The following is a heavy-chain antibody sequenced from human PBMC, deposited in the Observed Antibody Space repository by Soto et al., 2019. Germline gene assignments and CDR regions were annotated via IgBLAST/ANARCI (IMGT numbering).Heavy chain of an antibody. D-gene: IGHD4-17*01. CDR2: IYYSGFT. J-gene: IGHJ3*02. CDR3: ARGLYGDYSWEAFDI. CDR1: GGSISTYY. Sequence: QVQLQESGPGLVKPSETLSLTCTVSGGSISTYYWSWIRQPPGKGLEWIGYIYYSGFTNYNPSLTRRVTISVDTSKNQFSLKLNSVTAADTAVYYCARGLYGDYSWEAFDIWGQGTMVTVSS. V-gene: IGHV4-59*01.